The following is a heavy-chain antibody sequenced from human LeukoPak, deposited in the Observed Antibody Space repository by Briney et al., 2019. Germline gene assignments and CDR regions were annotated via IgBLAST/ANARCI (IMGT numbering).Heavy chain of an antibody. Sequence: GGSLRLSCSASGFTFSSYAMSRVRQAPGKGLEWVSAISGSGGSTYYADSVKGRFTISRDNSKNTLYLQMNSLRAEDTAVYYCAKERSYSGSFLDYWGQGTLVTVSS. CDR3: AKERSYSGSFLDY. V-gene: IGHV3-23*01. D-gene: IGHD1-26*01. CDR1: GFTFSSYA. CDR2: ISGSGGST. J-gene: IGHJ4*02.